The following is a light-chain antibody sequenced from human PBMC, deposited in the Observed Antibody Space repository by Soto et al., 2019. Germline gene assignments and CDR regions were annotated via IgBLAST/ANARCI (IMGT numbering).Light chain of an antibody. J-gene: IGKJ1*01. CDR3: QKYNSAPWT. CDR2: AAF. CDR1: QAISNY. Sequence: DFQMTQSPSSLSASVGDRVTITCRATQAISNYLAWYQQKPGKVPKLLIYAAFTLQSGVPSRFSGSGSGTDVTLTISSLQPEDVATYYCQKYNSAPWTFGQGTKVEIK. V-gene: IGKV1-27*01.